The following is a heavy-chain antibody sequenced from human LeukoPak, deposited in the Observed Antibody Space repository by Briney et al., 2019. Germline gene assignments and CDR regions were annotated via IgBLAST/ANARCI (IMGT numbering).Heavy chain of an antibody. CDR3: ARRHDYGDHGAFDI. V-gene: IGHV5-51*01. CDR2: IYPGDSES. CDR1: GYSFTNYW. D-gene: IGHD4-17*01. J-gene: IGHJ3*02. Sequence: GESLKISCKGSGYSFTNYWIAWVRQMPGKGLEWMGIIYPGDSESRYSPSFQGQVTFSADTSISTAYLQWSSLKASDTAMYYCARRHDYGDHGAFDIWGQGTMVTVSS.